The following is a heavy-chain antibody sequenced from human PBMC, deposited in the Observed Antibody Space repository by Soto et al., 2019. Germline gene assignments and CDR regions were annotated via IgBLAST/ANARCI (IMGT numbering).Heavy chain of an antibody. CDR1: GFTFSNAW. J-gene: IGHJ4*02. CDR3: TTVIWLGEFRVY. V-gene: IGHV3-15*07. Sequence: EVQLVESGGGLVKPGGSLRLSCAAAGFTFSNAWMNWVRQAPGKGLEWVGRIKSKTDGGPTDYASPVKGRFTISREDSTNTLYLQMNSLKTEDTDVSYCTTVIWLGEFRVYWGQGTMVTVSS. D-gene: IGHD3-10*01. CDR2: IKSKTDGGPT.